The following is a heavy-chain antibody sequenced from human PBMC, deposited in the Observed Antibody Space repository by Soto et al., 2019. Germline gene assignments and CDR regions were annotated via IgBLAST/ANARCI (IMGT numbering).Heavy chain of an antibody. CDR2: ISSRSSYI. CDR3: ARQVTYSSHRMDV. J-gene: IGHJ6*02. V-gene: IGHV3-21*02. Sequence: EVQLVQSGGGLVKPGGSLRLSCAASGFTFSTFSMDWVRHAPGQGLEWVSSISSRSSYIYYADSVRGRFTVSRDNANNLLYLQMNSLRAEDTAEYYCARQVTYSSHRMDVCGQGTAVTVSS. CDR1: GFTFSTFS. D-gene: IGHD4-4*01.